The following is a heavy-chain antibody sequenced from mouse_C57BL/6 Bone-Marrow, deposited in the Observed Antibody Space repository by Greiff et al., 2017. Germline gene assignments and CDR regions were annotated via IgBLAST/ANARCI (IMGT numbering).Heavy chain of an antibody. J-gene: IGHJ3*01. D-gene: IGHD3-2*02. CDR1: GYTFTSYW. CDR3: ARGLRLPPWFAY. Sequence: VQLQQPGAELVKPGASVKLSCKASGYTFTSYWMHWVKQRPGQGLEWIGMIHPNSGSTNYNEKFKSKATLTVDKSSSTAYMQLSSLTSEASAVYYCARGLRLPPWFAYWGQGTLVTVSA. CDR2: IHPNSGST. V-gene: IGHV1-64*01.